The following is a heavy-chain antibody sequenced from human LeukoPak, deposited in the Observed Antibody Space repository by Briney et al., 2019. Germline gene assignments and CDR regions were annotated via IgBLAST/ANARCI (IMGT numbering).Heavy chain of an antibody. V-gene: IGHV4-59*13. Sequence: SETLFLTCSVSGLPISSYYWSWIRQPPGKGLEWIGYIYYRGSTKYNPSLKSRVTISVDTSKNQFSLKLSSVTAADTAGYYCARFTMIRGVVAIGYYMDVWGKGTTVTVSS. D-gene: IGHD3-10*01. J-gene: IGHJ6*03. CDR1: GLPISSYY. CDR3: ARFTMIRGVVAIGYYMDV. CDR2: IYYRGST.